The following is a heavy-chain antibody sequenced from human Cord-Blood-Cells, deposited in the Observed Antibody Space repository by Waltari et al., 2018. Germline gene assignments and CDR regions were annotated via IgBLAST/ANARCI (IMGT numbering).Heavy chain of an antibody. D-gene: IGHD6-19*01. CDR2: IKQDGSEK. CDR3: ARVTSSGWYYFDY. J-gene: IGHJ4*02. CDR1: GLPSSTCW. Sequence: EVQLLESGGGLVQPGESLCLSCADSGLPSSTCWLSWARQAPGKGLEWVANIKQDGSEKYYVDSVKGRFTISRDNAKNSLYLQMNSLRAEDTAVYYCARVTSSGWYYFDYWGQGTLVTVSS. V-gene: IGHV3-7*01.